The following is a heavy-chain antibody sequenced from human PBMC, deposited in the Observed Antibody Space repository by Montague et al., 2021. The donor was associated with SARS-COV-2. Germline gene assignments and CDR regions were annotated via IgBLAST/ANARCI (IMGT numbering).Heavy chain of an antibody. D-gene: IGHD2-8*02. CDR3: AREGFTGKYVEH. CDR2: ISSSGSTT. Sequence: SLRLSCAGSGFTFSNYEMNWVRQAPGKGLEWISDISSSGSTTYYIDSVKGRFTISGDNAKNSLYLQMNSLRAEDTAVYYCAREGFTGKYVEHWGQGTLVTVSS. CDR1: GFTFSNYE. J-gene: IGHJ4*02. V-gene: IGHV3-48*03.